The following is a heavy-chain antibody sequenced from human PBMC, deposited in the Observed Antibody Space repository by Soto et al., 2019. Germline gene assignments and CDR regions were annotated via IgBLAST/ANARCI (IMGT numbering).Heavy chain of an antibody. Sequence: GGSLRLSCAASGFTFSSYGMHWVRQAPGKGLEWVAVIWYDGSNKYYADSVKGRFTISRDNSKNTLYLQMNSLRAEDTAVYYCARGRGRRDIVATIPRAYYYYYMDVWGKGTTVTVSS. V-gene: IGHV3-33*01. CDR1: GFTFSSYG. J-gene: IGHJ6*03. CDR2: IWYDGSNK. CDR3: ARGRGRRDIVATIPRAYYYYYMDV. D-gene: IGHD5-12*01.